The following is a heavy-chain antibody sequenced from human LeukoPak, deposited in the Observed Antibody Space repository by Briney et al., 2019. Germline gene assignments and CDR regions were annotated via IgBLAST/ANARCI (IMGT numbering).Heavy chain of an antibody. CDR3: ARQDRAYGYFDY. CDR2: IYPGDSDT. D-gene: IGHD4-17*01. J-gene: IGHJ4*02. V-gene: IGHV5-51*01. Sequence: GESLKISCKASGYSFTTYWIGWVRQMPGKGLEWMGLIYPGDSDTRYSPSFQGPVPISADKSISTAYLQWSSLKASDTAMYYCARQDRAYGYFDYWGQGTLVTVSS. CDR1: GYSFTTYW.